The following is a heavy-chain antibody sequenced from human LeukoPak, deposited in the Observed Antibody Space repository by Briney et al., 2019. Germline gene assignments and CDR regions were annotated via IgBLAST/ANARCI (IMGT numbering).Heavy chain of an antibody. V-gene: IGHV4-39*07. CDR3: ARDRGIAAAVAGNWFDP. Sequence: PSETLSLTRTVSGGSISSSSYYWGWIRQPPGKGLEWIGSIYYSGSTYYNPSLKSRVTISVDMSKNQFSLKLSSVTAADTAVYYCARDRGIAAAVAGNWFDPWGQGTLVTVSS. D-gene: IGHD6-13*01. J-gene: IGHJ5*02. CDR1: GGSISSSSYY. CDR2: IYYSGST.